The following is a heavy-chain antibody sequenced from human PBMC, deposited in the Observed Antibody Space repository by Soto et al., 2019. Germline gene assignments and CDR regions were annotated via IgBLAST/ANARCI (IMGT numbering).Heavy chain of an antibody. CDR3: ARGRGSTGYLGREHYFDY. CDR2: IDIGGNT. J-gene: IGHJ4*02. Sequence: EEQVVASGGGLVQPGGSLRLSCAASGFSVTNNYMNWVRQAPGKGLEWVSIIDIGGNTYYADSVKDRFTISRDNSRNTLYLHMDSLRAEDTAVYYCARGRGSTGYLGREHYFDYWGQGTLVTVSP. V-gene: IGHV3-66*01. CDR1: GFSVTNNY. D-gene: IGHD2-2*01.